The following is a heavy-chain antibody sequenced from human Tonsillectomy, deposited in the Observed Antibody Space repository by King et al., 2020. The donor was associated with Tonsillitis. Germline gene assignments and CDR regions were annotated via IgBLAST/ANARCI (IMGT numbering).Heavy chain of an antibody. J-gene: IGHJ6*02. CDR3: ARDGKGGSSWRYYYYYGMDV. V-gene: IGHV3-21*01. Sequence: VQLVESGGGLVKPGGSLRLSCAASGFTFSSYSMNWVRQAPGKGLEWVSSISSSSSYIYYADSVKGRFTISRDNAKNSLYLQMNSLRAEDTAVYYCARDGKGGSSWRYYYYYGMDVWGQGTTVTVSS. CDR1: GFTFSSYS. D-gene: IGHD6-13*01. CDR2: ISSSSSYI.